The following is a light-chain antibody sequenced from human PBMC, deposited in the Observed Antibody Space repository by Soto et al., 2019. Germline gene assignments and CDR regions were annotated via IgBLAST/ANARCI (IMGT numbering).Light chain of an antibody. Sequence: QSVLTQPPSASGSPGRSVTFSCTGTTTDVGGYNYVSWYQQHPGKAPKLIIYEVNKRPSGVPHRFSGSKSGNTASLTVSGLQAEDEADYYCSSYEASNTVVFGGGTKLTVL. CDR1: TTDVGGYNY. CDR2: EVN. V-gene: IGLV2-8*01. J-gene: IGLJ2*01. CDR3: SSYEASNTVV.